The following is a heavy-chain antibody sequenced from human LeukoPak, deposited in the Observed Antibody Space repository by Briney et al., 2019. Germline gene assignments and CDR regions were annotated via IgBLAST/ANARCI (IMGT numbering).Heavy chain of an antibody. V-gene: IGHV1-69*13. D-gene: IGHD5-12*01. Sequence: SVKVSCKASGGTFSSYAISWVRQAPGQGLEWMGGIIPIFGTANYAQKFQGRVTITADESTSTAYMELSSLRSEDTAVYYCARCGYDYYYYYYMDVWGKGTTVTVSS. J-gene: IGHJ6*03. CDR1: GGTFSSYA. CDR3: ARCGYDYYYYYYMDV. CDR2: IIPIFGTA.